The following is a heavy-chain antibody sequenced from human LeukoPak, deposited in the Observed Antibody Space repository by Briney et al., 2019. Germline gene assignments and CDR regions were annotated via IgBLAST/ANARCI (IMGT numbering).Heavy chain of an antibody. J-gene: IGHJ6*03. CDR2: ISNTGGT. V-gene: IGHV4-59*08. Sequence: SETLSLTCNVSNDSIRSHYWSWIRQHSGKGLEWIGYISNTGGTDYNPSLKSRVTISVDTSKNQFSLKLSSVTAADTAVYYCARTAHYCSSTSCPGYYYYYYMDVWGKGTTVTVSS. CDR1: NDSIRSHY. D-gene: IGHD2-2*01. CDR3: ARTAHYCSSTSCPGYYYYYYMDV.